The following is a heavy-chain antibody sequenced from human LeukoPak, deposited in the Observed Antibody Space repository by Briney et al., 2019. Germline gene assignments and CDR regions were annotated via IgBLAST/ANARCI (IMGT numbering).Heavy chain of an antibody. CDR1: GGSISSYY. D-gene: IGHD3-22*01. CDR3: ASRYRGSGYYPYYFDY. CDR2: IYYSGST. V-gene: IGHV4-59*12. Sequence: SETLSLTCTVSGGSISSYYWSWIRQPPGKGLEWIGYIYYSGSTNYNPSLKSRVTISVDTSKNQFSLKLSSVTAADTAVYYCASRYRGSGYYPYYFDYWGQGTLVTVSS. J-gene: IGHJ4*02.